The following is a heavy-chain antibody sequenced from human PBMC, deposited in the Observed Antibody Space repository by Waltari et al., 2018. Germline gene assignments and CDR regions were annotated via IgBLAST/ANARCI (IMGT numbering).Heavy chain of an antibody. Sequence: QAQPVQSAAEVSKPGASVKVSCQPPGYTFSGFYMHWVRQDPGQELEWMGWINPNSGGTSYAQKSQGWVTMTRDTSISTAYMELSRLRSDDTAVYYCARSYYSPFDDWGQGTMVTVSS. CDR3: ARSYYSPFDD. D-gene: IGHD2-15*01. CDR1: GYTFSGFY. CDR2: INPNSGGT. J-gene: IGHJ4*02. V-gene: IGHV1-2*04.